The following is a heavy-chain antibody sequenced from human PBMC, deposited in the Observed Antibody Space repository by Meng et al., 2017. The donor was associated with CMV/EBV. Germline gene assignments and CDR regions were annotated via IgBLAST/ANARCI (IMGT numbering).Heavy chain of an antibody. CDR2: TYYRSKWYN. V-gene: IGHV6-1*01. CDR1: RARVSSNSAA. CDR3: ARETLTEWELHP. J-gene: IGHJ5*02. D-gene: IGHD1-26*01. Sequence: RARVSSNSAAWHWLRQSPSRGLEWLGRTYYRSKWYNDYAVSVKSRITINPDTSKNQFSLQLNSVTPEDTAVYYCARETLTEWELHPWGQGTLVTVSS.